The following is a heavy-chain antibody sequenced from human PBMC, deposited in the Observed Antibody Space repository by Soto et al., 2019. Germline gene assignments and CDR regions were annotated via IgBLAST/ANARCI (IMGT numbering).Heavy chain of an antibody. J-gene: IGHJ6*02. D-gene: IGHD3-3*01. CDR3: TTETRGVRFLEWYYGMDV. Sequence: VQLVESGGGLVKPGGSLRLSCAASGFTFSNAWMNWVRQAPGKGLEWVGRIKSKTDGGTTDYAAPVKGRFTISRDDSKNTLYLQMNSLKTEDTAVYYCTTETRGVRFLEWYYGMDVWGQGTTVTVSS. CDR1: GFTFSNAW. CDR2: IKSKTDGGTT. V-gene: IGHV3-15*07.